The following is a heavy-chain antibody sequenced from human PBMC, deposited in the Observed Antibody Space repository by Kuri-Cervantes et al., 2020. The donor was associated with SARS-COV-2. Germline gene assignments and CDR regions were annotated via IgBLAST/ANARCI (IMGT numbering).Heavy chain of an antibody. D-gene: IGHD6-13*01. Sequence: GGSLRLSCAASGLTVNSNYMTWVRQAPGKGLECVSIFYSGGDIYYADSVKGRFTISRDNAKNSLYLQMNSLRAEDTAVYYCARGLRGSSWYGYWGQGTLVTVSS. CDR3: ARGLRGSSWYGY. CDR2: FYSGGDI. J-gene: IGHJ4*02. V-gene: IGHV3-66*01. CDR1: GLTVNSNY.